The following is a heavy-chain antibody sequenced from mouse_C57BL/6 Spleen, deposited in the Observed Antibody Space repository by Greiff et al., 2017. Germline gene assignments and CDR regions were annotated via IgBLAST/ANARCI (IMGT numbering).Heavy chain of an antibody. CDR2: IDPEDGDT. D-gene: IGHD1-1*01. J-gene: IGHJ3*01. V-gene: IGHV14-1*01. CDR1: GFNIKDYY. Sequence: EVKLQESGAELVRPGASVKLSCTASGFNIKDYYMHWVKQRPEQGLEWIGRIDPEDGDTEYAPKFQGKATMTADTSSNTAYLQLSSLTSEDTAVYYCTTGYYGSRRAWFAYWGQGTLVTVSA. CDR3: TTGYYGSRRAWFAY.